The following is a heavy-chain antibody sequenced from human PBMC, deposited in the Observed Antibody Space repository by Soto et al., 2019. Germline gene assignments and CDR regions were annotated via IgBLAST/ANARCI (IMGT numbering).Heavy chain of an antibody. J-gene: IGHJ4*02. CDR1: GGSISSGAYY. Sequence: QVQLQASGPGLVKPSQTPSLTCTVSGGSISSGAYYWSWISQPPGKGLEWIGYIYYSGSTYYNPYLKSRVTISVDTAKNQCSLKLSSVTAADTAVYYCASERGVKSTFDYWGQGTLVTVSS. CDR2: IYYSGST. D-gene: IGHD6-13*01. V-gene: IGHV4-30-4*01. CDR3: ASERGVKSTFDY.